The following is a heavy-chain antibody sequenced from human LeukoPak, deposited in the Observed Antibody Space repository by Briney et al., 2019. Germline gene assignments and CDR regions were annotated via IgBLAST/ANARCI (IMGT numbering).Heavy chain of an antibody. D-gene: IGHD4-11*01. CDR2: IWYDGSNK. V-gene: IGHV3-33*01. J-gene: IGHJ4*02. CDR1: GFIFSSYG. CDR3: VRVGYTNYGIDY. Sequence: GGSLRLSCAASGFIFSSYGMHWVRQAPGKGLEWVAVIWYDGSNKYYADSVKGRFTISRDSSKNTLDLQMNSLRAEDTAVYYCVRVGYTNYGIDYWGQGTLVTVSS.